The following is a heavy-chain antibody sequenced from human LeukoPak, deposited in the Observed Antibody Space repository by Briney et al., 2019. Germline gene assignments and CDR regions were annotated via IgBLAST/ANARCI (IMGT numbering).Heavy chain of an antibody. D-gene: IGHD3-10*01. CDR1: GHSIIGYY. V-gene: IGHV4-38-2*02. Sequence: SETLSLTCSVSGHSIIGYYWGWIRHPPGKGLEWIGNIYYTGNTYYNSSLKSRVTISLDTSKNQFSLKVISMTAADTAAYYCTKSDGYGLIRICGRGTLVTVSS. J-gene: IGHJ3*02. CDR2: IYYTGNT. CDR3: TKSDGYGLIRI.